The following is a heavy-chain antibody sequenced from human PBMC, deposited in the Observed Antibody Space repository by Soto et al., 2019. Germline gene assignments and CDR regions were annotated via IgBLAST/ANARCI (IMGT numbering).Heavy chain of an antibody. CDR2: IFHSGST. V-gene: IGHV4-4*02. CDR3: ARVYSGSYSDS. CDR1: GACIRSNNR. J-gene: IGHJ4*02. Sequence: TSETRSLTCALSGACIRSNNRCSWFRQPPGKGLEWIGEIFHSGSTNYNPSLKTRLTISVDKSKTQFSLKLSSVTAADTAIYYCARVYSGSYSDSWGRGTLVTVSS. D-gene: IGHD1-26*01.